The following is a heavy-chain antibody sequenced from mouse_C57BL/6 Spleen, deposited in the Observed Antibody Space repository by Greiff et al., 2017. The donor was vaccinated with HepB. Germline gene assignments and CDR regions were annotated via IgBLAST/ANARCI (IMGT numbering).Heavy chain of an antibody. Sequence: EVQLQQSGPELVKPGASVKISCKASGYSFTGYYMNWVKQSPEKSLEWIGEINPSTGGTTYNQKFKAKATLTVDKSSSTAYMQLKSLTSEDSAVYYCARSKPLSFDVWGTGTTVTVSS. J-gene: IGHJ1*03. CDR1: GYSFTGYY. CDR2: INPSTGGT. CDR3: ARSKPLSFDV. D-gene: IGHD2-5*01. V-gene: IGHV1-42*01.